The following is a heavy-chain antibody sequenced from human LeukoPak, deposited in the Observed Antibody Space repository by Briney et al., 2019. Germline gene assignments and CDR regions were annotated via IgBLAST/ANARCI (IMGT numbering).Heavy chain of an antibody. CDR2: IYSGGST. J-gene: IGHJ4*02. D-gene: IGHD3-22*01. CDR1: GFTVSSNY. Sequence: TGGSLRLSCAASGFTVSSNYMSWVRQAPGKGLEWVSVIYSGGSTYYADSVKGRFTISRDNSKNTVYLQMNSLRAEDTAVYYRASRTSSGFYYDHWGQGALVTVSS. CDR3: ASRTSSGFYYDH. V-gene: IGHV3-53*01.